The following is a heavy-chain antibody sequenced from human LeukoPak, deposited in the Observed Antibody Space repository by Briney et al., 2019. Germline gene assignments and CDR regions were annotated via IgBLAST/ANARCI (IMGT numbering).Heavy chain of an antibody. V-gene: IGHV3-7*01. CDR3: ARERLGDDIYFDL. D-gene: IGHD3-3*01. CDR1: GFTFSSYA. CDR2: TKQDGSEK. J-gene: IGHJ2*01. Sequence: GGSLRLSCAASGFTFSSYAMSWVRQAPGKGLEWVANTKQDGSEKYYVDSVRGRFTISRDNAKNSLLLQMNSLRAEDTAVYFCARERLGDDIYFDLWGRGTLVTVSS.